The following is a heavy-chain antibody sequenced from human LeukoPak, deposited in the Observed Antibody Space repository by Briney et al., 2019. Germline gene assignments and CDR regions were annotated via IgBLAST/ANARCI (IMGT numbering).Heavy chain of an antibody. CDR3: ARERGYSSGWYGVYFDY. Sequence: ASVKVSCKASGYTFTGYYMHWVRQAPGQGLEWMGWINPNSGGTNYAQKFQGRVTMTRDTSISTAYMELSRLRSDDTAVYYCARERGYSSGWYGVYFDYWGQGTLVTVSS. D-gene: IGHD6-19*01. V-gene: IGHV1-2*02. J-gene: IGHJ4*02. CDR2: INPNSGGT. CDR1: GYTFTGYY.